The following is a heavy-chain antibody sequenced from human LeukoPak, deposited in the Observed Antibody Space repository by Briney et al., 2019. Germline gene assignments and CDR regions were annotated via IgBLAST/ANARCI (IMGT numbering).Heavy chain of an antibody. D-gene: IGHD2-2*01. Sequence: GASVKVSCKASGGTFSSYAISWVRQAPGQGLEWMGGIIPIFGTANYAQKFQGRVTITADESTSTAYMELSSLRSEDTAVYYCARVGGYCSSTSCYYWFDPWGQGTLVTVSS. V-gene: IGHV1-69*13. CDR3: ARVGGYCSSTSCYYWFDP. CDR1: GGTFSSYA. J-gene: IGHJ5*02. CDR2: IIPIFGTA.